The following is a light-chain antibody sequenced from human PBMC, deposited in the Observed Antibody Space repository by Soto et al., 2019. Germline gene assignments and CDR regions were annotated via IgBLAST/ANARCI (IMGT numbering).Light chain of an antibody. CDR3: CSYASSSTYV. CDR1: SSDVGNYNL. V-gene: IGLV2-23*01. CDR2: EGS. J-gene: IGLJ1*01. Sequence: QSVLTQPASVSGSPGQSITISCTGTSSDVGNYNLVSWYQHDPGKAPKLLIYEGSKRPSGVSGRFSGSKSGNTASLTISGLQAEDEADYYCCSYASSSTYVFGTGTKVTVL.